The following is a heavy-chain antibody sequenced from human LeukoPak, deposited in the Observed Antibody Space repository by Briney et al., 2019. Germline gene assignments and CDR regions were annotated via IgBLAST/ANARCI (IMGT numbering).Heavy chain of an antibody. CDR3: AKDQIVGALYYFDY. D-gene: IGHD1-26*01. J-gene: IGHJ4*02. Sequence: GGSLRLSCVASGFTFSSYAMSWVRQAPGKGLEWVSAISGSGGSTYYADSVKGRFTISRDNSKNTLYLQMNSLRAEDTAVYHCAKDQIVGALYYFDYWGQGTLVTVSS. CDR1: GFTFSSYA. CDR2: ISGSGGST. V-gene: IGHV3-23*01.